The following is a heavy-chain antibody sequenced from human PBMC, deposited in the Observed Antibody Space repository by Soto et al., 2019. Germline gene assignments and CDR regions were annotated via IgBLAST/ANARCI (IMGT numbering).Heavy chain of an antibody. V-gene: IGHV1-69*06. CDR2: IIPIFGTA. CDR3: ARVVYYDSSGYYSD. J-gene: IGHJ4*02. D-gene: IGHD3-22*01. Sequence: SVKVSCKASGGTFSSYAISWVRQAPGQGLEWMGGIIPIFGTANYAQKFQGRVTITADKSTSTAYMELSSLRSEDTAVNYCARVVYYDSSGYYSDWGQGTLVTVSS. CDR1: GGTFSSYA.